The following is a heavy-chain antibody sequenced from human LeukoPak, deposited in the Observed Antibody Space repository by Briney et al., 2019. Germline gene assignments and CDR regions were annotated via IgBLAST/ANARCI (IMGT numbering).Heavy chain of an antibody. V-gene: IGHV3-43D*04. J-gene: IGHJ6*04. D-gene: IGHD4-17*01. CDR3: AKDLNDYAGWMDV. Sequence: PGGSMRLSCAAFGFTFDDYAMHWVRQAPGKGLEWVSLISWDGGSTHYADSVKGRFTISRDNSKNSLYLQMNSLRAEDTALYYCAKDLNDYAGWMDVWGKGTTVTVSS. CDR2: ISWDGGST. CDR1: GFTFDDYA.